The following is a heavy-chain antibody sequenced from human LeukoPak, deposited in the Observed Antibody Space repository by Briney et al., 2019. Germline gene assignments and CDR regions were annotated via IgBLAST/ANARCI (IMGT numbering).Heavy chain of an antibody. J-gene: IGHJ4*02. CDR2: INQDGTEK. V-gene: IGHV3-7*01. CDR1: TFTFSGSA. Sequence: GGSLRLSCAASTFTFSGSAIHWVRQAPGEGLEWVANINQDGTEKYYVDSVKGRFIISRDYGKNSLYLQMNSLRVEDTAVYYCAKLAKYFYGSETFYFFEHWGQGTPVTASS. CDR3: AKLAKYFYGSETFYFFEH. D-gene: IGHD3-10*01.